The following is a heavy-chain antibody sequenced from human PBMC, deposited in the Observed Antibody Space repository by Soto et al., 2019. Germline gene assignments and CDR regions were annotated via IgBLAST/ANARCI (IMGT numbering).Heavy chain of an antibody. D-gene: IGHD6-6*01. CDR1: GFNPSDHY. J-gene: IGHJ5*02. Sequence: PGGSLRLSCAASGFNPSDHYTDWVRQAPGKGLEWVANIKQDGSEKYYVDSVKGRFTISRDNAKNSLYLQMNSLRAEDTAVYYCARSIAARLNWFDPWGQGTLVTVSS. V-gene: IGHV3-7*01. CDR2: IKQDGSEK. CDR3: ARSIAARLNWFDP.